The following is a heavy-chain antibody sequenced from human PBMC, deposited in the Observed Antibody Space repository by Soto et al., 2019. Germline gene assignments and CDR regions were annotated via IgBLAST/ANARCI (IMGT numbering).Heavy chain of an antibody. D-gene: IGHD3-3*01. CDR3: AIDRSGSSHF. J-gene: IGHJ4*02. CDR1: GYTFTSYD. V-gene: IGHV1-8*01. CDR2: MNPNSANT. Sequence: QVQLVQSGAEVKKPGASVKVSCKASGYTFTSYDINWVRQATGQGLEWMGWMNPNSANTGYAQKFQGRVTMPRITAIITAYMDLSSLISEDTAVYYSAIDRSGSSHFLGQGPLVTVSS.